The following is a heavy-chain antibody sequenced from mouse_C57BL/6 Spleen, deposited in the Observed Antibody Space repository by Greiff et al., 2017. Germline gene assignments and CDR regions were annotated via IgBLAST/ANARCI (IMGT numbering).Heavy chain of an antibody. CDR3: ARGANYYGSSFDY. CDR2: INYDGSST. D-gene: IGHD1-1*01. CDR1: GFTFSDYY. Sequence: EVKLMESEGGLVQPGSSMKLSCTASGFTFSDYYMAWVRQVPEKGLEWVANINYDGSSTYYLDSLKSRFIISGDNAKNILYLQMSSLKSEDTATYYCARGANYYGSSFDYWGQGTTLTVSS. J-gene: IGHJ2*01. V-gene: IGHV5-16*01.